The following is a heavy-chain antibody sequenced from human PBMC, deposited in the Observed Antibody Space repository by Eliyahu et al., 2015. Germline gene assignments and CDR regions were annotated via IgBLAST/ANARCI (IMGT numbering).Heavy chain of an antibody. CDR1: GFXFXGXS. J-gene: IGHJ4*02. V-gene: IGHV3-48*02. CDR2: ISSSSSTI. D-gene: IGHD4-17*01. CDR3: ARDKGDYTAVDY. Sequence: EVQLVESGGGLVQPGESLXLSCAGSGFXFXGXSMNWIRQXPGKGLEWVSYISSSSSTIYYADSVKGRFTISRDNAKNSLYLQLNSLKDEDTAVYYCARDKGDYTAVDYWGQGTLVTVSS.